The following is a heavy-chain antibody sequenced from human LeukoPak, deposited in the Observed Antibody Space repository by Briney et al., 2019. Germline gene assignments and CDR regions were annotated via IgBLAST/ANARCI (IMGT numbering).Heavy chain of an antibody. Sequence: GRSLRLSCAASGFTFSSYGMHWVRQAPCKGLEWVAVISYDGSNKYYADSVKGRFTISRDNSEDTAVYYCAKDPYCSSTSCPPYYYYGMDVWGQGTTVTVSS. V-gene: IGHV3-30*03. CDR2: ISYDGSNK. D-gene: IGHD2-2*01. CDR1: GFTFSSYG. J-gene: IGHJ6*02. CDR3: YYYYGMDV.